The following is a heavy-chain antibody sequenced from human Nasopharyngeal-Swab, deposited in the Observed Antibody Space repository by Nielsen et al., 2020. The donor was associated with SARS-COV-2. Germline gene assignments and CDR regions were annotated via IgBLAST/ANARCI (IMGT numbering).Heavy chain of an antibody. CDR2: ISGSGGST. J-gene: IGHJ4*02. CDR3: AKDRSSSGLDY. Sequence: GESLKISWAASGFNISSYAMSWVRQAPGRGLEWVSAISGSGGSTYYADSVKGRFTISRDNSKNTLYLQMNSLRAEDTAVYYCAKDRSSSGLDYWGQGTLVTVSS. V-gene: IGHV3-23*01. CDR1: GFNISSYA. D-gene: IGHD6-19*01.